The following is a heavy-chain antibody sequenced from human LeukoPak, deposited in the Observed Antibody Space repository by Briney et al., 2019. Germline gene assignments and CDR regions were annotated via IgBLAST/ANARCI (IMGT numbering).Heavy chain of an antibody. J-gene: IGHJ6*03. V-gene: IGHV3-7*03. Sequence: PGGSLRLSCAASGFTFSSYAMSWVRQAPGKGLEWVANIKQDGSEKYSVDSVKGRFTISRDNSKNTLYLQMNSLRAEDTAVYYCARDATPDYYGSGSYYFYYYYYMDVWGKGTTVTISS. CDR1: GFTFSSYA. D-gene: IGHD3-10*01. CDR2: IKQDGSEK. CDR3: ARDATPDYYGSGSYYFYYYYYMDV.